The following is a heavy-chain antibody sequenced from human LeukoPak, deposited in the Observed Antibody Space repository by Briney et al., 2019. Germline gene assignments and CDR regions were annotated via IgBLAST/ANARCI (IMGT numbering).Heavy chain of an antibody. Sequence: PGGSLRLSCAASGFTFSSYSMDWARQAPGKGLEWVSYISSSSNTIYYADSVEGRFTISRDNAKNSLYLQMDSLRDEDTAVYYCARAGPLLYCGGDCYSDYWGQGTLVTVSS. CDR1: GFTFSSYS. CDR3: ARAGPLLYCGGDCYSDY. D-gene: IGHD2-21*02. V-gene: IGHV3-48*02. J-gene: IGHJ4*02. CDR2: ISSSSNTI.